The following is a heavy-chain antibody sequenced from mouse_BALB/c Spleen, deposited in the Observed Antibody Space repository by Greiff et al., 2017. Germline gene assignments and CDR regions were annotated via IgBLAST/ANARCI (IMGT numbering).Heavy chain of an antibody. CDR1: GYTFTSYW. J-gene: IGHJ1*01. Sequence: QVQLQQSGAELAKPGASVKMSCKASGYTFTSYWMHWVKQRPGQGLEWIGYINPSTGYTEYNQKFKDKATLTADKSSSTAYMQLSSLTSEDSAVYNCARAHSYGISNWYIEVWGAGTTVTVSP. CDR3: ARAHSYGISNWYIEV. V-gene: IGHV1-7*01. D-gene: IGHD1-1*01. CDR2: INPSTGYT.